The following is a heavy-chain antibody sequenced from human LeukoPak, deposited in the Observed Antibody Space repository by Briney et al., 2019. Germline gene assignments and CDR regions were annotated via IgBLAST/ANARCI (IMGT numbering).Heavy chain of an antibody. J-gene: IGHJ4*02. CDR3: ARLLAGPLGGLFDY. CDR2: IYYSGST. Sequence: SETLSLTCAVYGGPFSGYYWSWIRQPPGKGLERIGYIYYSGSTNYNPSLKSRVTISVDTSKNQFSLKLSSVTAADTAVYYCARLLAGPLGGLFDYWGQGTLVTVSS. D-gene: IGHD3-16*01. CDR1: GGPFSGYY. V-gene: IGHV4-59*08.